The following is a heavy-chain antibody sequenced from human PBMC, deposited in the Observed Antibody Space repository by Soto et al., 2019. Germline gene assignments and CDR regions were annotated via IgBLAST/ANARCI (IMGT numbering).Heavy chain of an antibody. V-gene: IGHV3-21*01. Sequence: XGALRLSCLAAAVTCNNFPMHWVRQAPGKGLHWLASITTTSTYKYYADSVKGRFSISRDNAKNSLYLELTNLRSEDTAVYYCAREKCSSTSCNHGMDVWGLGTTVTVSS. CDR3: AREKCSSTSCNHGMDV. D-gene: IGHD2-2*01. CDR2: ITTTSTYK. J-gene: IGHJ6*02. CDR1: AVTCNNFP.